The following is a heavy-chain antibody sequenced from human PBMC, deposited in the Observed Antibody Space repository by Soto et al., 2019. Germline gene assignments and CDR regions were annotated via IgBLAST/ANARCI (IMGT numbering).Heavy chain of an antibody. D-gene: IGHD2-2*01. CDR1: GFTFSSYA. CDR2: ISGSGGST. Sequence: GGSLRLSCAASGFTFSSYAMSWVRQAPGKGLEWVSAISGSGGSTYYADSVKGRFTISRDNSKNTLYLQMNSLRAEDTAVYYCAKGQSDLSLKEVPAAMYYYYGMDVWGQGTTVTVSS. CDR3: AKGQSDLSLKEVPAAMYYYYGMDV. J-gene: IGHJ6*02. V-gene: IGHV3-23*01.